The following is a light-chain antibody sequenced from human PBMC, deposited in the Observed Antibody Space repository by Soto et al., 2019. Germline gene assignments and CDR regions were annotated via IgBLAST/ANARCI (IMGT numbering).Light chain of an antibody. Sequence: DVHMTQSPTSLSASVGDRVTITCRAGQSISAYLNWYQQKPGIAPKLLIYGASNLQSGVPSRFSGSGSGTEVGLTISSLQPEDFATYYCQQSFSMPLTFGGGTKVDIK. J-gene: IGKJ4*01. CDR1: QSISAY. CDR3: QQSFSMPLT. CDR2: GAS. V-gene: IGKV1-39*01.